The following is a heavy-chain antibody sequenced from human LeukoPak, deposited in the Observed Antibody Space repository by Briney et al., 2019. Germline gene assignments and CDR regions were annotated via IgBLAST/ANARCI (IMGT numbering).Heavy chain of an antibody. J-gene: IGHJ6*03. CDR1: GFTFSNYW. V-gene: IGHV3-30-3*02. CDR3: AKGTQYSYGSGYYYYYMDV. D-gene: IGHD5-18*01. CDR2: ISYDGSNK. Sequence: GGSLRLSCEGSGFTFSNYWMTWVRQAPEKGLEWVAVISYDGSNKYYADSVKGRFTISRDNSKNTLYLQMNSLRAEDTAVYYCAKGTQYSYGSGYYYYYMDVWGKGTTVTVSS.